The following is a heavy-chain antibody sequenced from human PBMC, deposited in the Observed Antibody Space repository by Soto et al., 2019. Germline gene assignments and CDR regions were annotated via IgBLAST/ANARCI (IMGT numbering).Heavy chain of an antibody. Sequence: ASVKVSCKASGYTVTTYGISWVRQAPGQGLEWMGWISTYRGNTNYAQNLQGRVSMTTDTSTSTAYMELRSLRSDDTAVYYCARDQLVVAAPHYYYMDVWGKGTTVTVSS. D-gene: IGHD2-15*01. V-gene: IGHV1-18*01. CDR1: GYTVTTYG. J-gene: IGHJ6*03. CDR2: ISTYRGNT. CDR3: ARDQLVVAAPHYYYMDV.